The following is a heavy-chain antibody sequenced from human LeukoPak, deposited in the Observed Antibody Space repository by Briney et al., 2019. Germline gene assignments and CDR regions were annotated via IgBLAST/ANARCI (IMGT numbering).Heavy chain of an antibody. V-gene: IGHV1-69*05. CDR3: ARGESGLNWIDP. CDR2: IIPIFGTA. Sequence: SVKVSCKASGGTFSSYAISWLRQAPGQGLEWMGGIIPIFGTANYAQKFQGRVTITTDESTSTAYMELSSLRSEDTAVYYCARGESGLNWIDPWGQGTLVTVSS. D-gene: IGHD5-12*01. J-gene: IGHJ5*02. CDR1: GGTFSSYA.